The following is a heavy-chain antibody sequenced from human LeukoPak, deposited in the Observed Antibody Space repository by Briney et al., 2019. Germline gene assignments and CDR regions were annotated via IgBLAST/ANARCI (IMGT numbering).Heavy chain of an antibody. CDR1: GFTFSSYS. D-gene: IGHD3-10*01. J-gene: IGHJ6*03. CDR3: ARAGKAAPIYYGSGSYRSYYYYMDV. V-gene: IGHV3-21*01. CDR2: ISSSSSYI. Sequence: GGSLRLSCAASGFTFSSYSMNWVRQAPGKGLEWVSSISSSSSYIYYADSVKGRFTISRDNAKNSLYLQMNSLRAEDTAVYYCARAGKAAPIYYGSGSYRSYYYYMDVWGKGTTVTVSS.